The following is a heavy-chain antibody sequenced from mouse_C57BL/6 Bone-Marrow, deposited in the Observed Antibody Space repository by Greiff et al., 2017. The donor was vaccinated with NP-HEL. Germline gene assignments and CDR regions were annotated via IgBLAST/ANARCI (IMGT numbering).Heavy chain of an antibody. D-gene: IGHD1-1*01. CDR3: AREGGYYGSPFAY. J-gene: IGHJ3*01. CDR2: ISYDGSN. CDR1: GYSIISGYY. V-gene: IGHV3-6*01. Sequence: EVKLQESGPGLVKPSQSLSLTCSVTGYSIISGYYWNWIRQFPGNKLEWMAYISYDGSNKYNPSLKNRISITRDISKNQFFLKLTSVTTEDTATYYCAREGGYYGSPFAYWGQGTLVTVSA.